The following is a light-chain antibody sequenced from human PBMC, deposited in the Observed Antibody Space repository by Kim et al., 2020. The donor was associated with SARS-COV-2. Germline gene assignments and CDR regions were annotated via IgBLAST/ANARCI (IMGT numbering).Light chain of an antibody. CDR1: QGISNY. CDR2: AAS. J-gene: IGKJ4*01. Sequence: AAVGDRVTITCRASQGISNYLAWYQQKPGKVPKLLIYAASTLQSGGPSRFSGSGSGTDFTLTISSLQPEDVATYYCQKYNSASLTFGGGTKVDIK. CDR3: QKYNSASLT. V-gene: IGKV1-27*01.